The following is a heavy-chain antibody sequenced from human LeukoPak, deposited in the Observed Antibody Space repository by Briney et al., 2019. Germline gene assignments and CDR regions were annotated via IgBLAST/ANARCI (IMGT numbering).Heavy chain of an antibody. CDR3: ARAPPERGYFDY. Sequence: SETLSLTCAVYGGSFSGYYWSWIRQPPGKGLEWIGEINHSGSTSYNPSLKSRVTISVDTSKNQFSLKLSSVTAEDTAVYYCARAPPERGYFDYWGQGTLVTVSS. CDR2: INHSGST. CDR1: GGSFSGYY. V-gene: IGHV4-34*01. J-gene: IGHJ4*02.